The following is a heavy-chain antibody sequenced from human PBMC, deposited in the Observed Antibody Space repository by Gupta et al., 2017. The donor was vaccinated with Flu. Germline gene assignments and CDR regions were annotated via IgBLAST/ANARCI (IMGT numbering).Heavy chain of an antibody. CDR1: VGTFSNYA. D-gene: IGHD3-10*01. CDR3: ARDLRDRFGEYYYYMDV. Sequence: QVQLVQSAAEVTTPGSSVKVSSKAPVGTFSNYAISWVRQAPGQGLEWLGGIIPIFGPANYAQKFERRVTITADESTNTAHMELSSLRSEDPAIYYCARDLRDRFGEYYYYMDVWGKGTTVTVSS. J-gene: IGHJ6*03. V-gene: IGHV1-69*01. CDR2: IIPIFGPA.